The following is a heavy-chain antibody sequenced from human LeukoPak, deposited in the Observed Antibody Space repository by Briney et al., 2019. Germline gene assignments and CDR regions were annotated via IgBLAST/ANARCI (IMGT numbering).Heavy chain of an antibody. CDR3: ARGRGTLSY. Sequence: SETLSLTRAVYGGSFSGYYWSWIRQPPGKGLEWIGEINHSGSTNYNPSLKSRVTISVDTSKNQFSLKLSSVTAADTAVYYCARGRGTLSYWGQGTLVTVSS. D-gene: IGHD2-15*01. J-gene: IGHJ4*02. CDR1: GGSFSGYY. CDR2: INHSGST. V-gene: IGHV4-34*01.